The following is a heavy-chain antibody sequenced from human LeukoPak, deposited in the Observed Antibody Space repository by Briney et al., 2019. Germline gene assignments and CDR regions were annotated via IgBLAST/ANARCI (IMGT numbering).Heavy chain of an antibody. CDR2: ISGSGGST. CDR1: GFTFSSYA. Sequence: GGSLRLSCAASGFTFSSYAMSWVRQAPGKGLEWVSAISGSGGSTYYADSVKGRFTISRDNSKNTLCLQMNSLRAEDAALYYCAKEILTGRYYGMDVWGKGTTVTVSS. V-gene: IGHV3-23*01. CDR3: AKEILTGRYYGMDV. J-gene: IGHJ6*04. D-gene: IGHD3-9*01.